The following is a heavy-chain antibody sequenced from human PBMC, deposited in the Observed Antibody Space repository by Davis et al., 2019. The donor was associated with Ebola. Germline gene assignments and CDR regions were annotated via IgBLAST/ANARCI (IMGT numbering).Heavy chain of an antibody. J-gene: IGHJ4*02. CDR1: GFTFSSYS. CDR2: IYSGGST. V-gene: IGHV3-53*04. D-gene: IGHD5-18*01. CDR3: ARGLYPDTAMGLDY. Sequence: GGSLRLSCAASGFTFSSYSMNWVRQAPGKGLEWVSVIYSGGSTYYADSVKGRFTISRHNSKNTLYLQMNSLRAEDTAVYYCARGLYPDTAMGLDYWGQGTLVTVSS.